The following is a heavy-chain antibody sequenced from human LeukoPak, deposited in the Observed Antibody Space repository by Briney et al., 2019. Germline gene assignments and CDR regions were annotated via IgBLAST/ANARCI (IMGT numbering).Heavy chain of an antibody. CDR1: GFTFSSYS. Sequence: GGSLRLSCAASGFTFSSYSMNWVRQAPGKGLDWVSYISSSSSTIYYADSVKGRFTISRDNAKNSLYLQMNSLRAEDTAVYYCARDQYGYYDSSGYLDYWGQGTLVTVSS. V-gene: IGHV3-48*01. CDR2: ISSSSSTI. J-gene: IGHJ4*02. CDR3: ARDQYGYYDSSGYLDY. D-gene: IGHD3-22*01.